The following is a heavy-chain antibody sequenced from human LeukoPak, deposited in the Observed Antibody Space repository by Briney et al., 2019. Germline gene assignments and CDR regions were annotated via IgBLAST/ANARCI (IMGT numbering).Heavy chain of an antibody. CDR2: IYYSGST. Sequence: SETLSLTCAVYGGSFSGYYWGWIRQPPGKGLEWIGSIYYSGSTYYNPSLKSRVTISVDTSKNQFSLKLSSVTAADTAVYHCARAGVVTTTTPPDYWGQGTLVSVSS. CDR3: ARAGVVTTTTPPDY. V-gene: IGHV4-34*01. CDR1: GGSFSGYY. J-gene: IGHJ4*02. D-gene: IGHD2-21*02.